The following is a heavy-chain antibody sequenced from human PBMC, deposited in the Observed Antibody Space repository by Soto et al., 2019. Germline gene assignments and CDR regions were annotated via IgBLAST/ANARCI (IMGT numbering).Heavy chain of an antibody. Sequence: SETLSLTCTVSGGSISSGGYYWSWIRQHPGKGLEWIGYIYYSGSTYYNPSLKSRVTISVDTSKNQFSLKLSSVTAADTAVYYCARDIINDYGDYNWFDPWGQGTLVTVSS. CDR1: GGSISSGGYY. D-gene: IGHD4-17*01. CDR2: IYYSGST. J-gene: IGHJ5*02. CDR3: ARDIINDYGDYNWFDP. V-gene: IGHV4-31*03.